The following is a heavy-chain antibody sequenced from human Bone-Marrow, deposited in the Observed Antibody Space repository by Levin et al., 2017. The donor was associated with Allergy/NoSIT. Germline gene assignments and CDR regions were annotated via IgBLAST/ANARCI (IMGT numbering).Heavy chain of an antibody. CDR3: ANGLAYCSGVSGNAVGGPWSASDY. CDR2: ISGDGGNT. D-gene: IGHD2-15*01. Sequence: GGSLRLSFVASGFSFNNYVMGWVRQTPGKGLEWVSLISGDGGNTKYVDAVKGRFTISRDNSKNTLYFQMSSLRAEDTAVYHCANGLAYCSGVSGNAVGGPWSASDYWGHGTLVTVSS. CDR1: GFSFNNYV. V-gene: IGHV3-23*01. J-gene: IGHJ4*01.